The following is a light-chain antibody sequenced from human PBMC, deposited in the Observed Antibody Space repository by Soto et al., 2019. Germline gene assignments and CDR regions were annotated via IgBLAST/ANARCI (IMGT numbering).Light chain of an antibody. V-gene: IGLV2-14*01. CDR2: DVS. J-gene: IGLJ7*01. Sequence: QSALTQPASVSGSPGQSITISCTGTSSDVGGYNYVSWYQQHPVKAPKLMIYDVSNRPSGVSNRFSGSKSGNTASLTISGLQAEDEADYFCSSYTSSSTLAVFGGVTQLTVL. CDR1: SSDVGGYNY. CDR3: SSYTSSSTLAV.